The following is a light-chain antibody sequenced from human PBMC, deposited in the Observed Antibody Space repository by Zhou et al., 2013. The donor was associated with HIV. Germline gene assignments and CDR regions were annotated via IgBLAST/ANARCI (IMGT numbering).Light chain of an antibody. V-gene: IGKV1-39*01. Sequence: DIQMTQSPSSLSASVGDRVTITCRASQSISSYLNWYQQKPGKAPKLLIYAASSLQSGVPSRFSGSGSGTDFTLTISSLQPEDFATYFCQQSHSSPPTFGQGTRLDI. J-gene: IGKJ5*01. CDR3: QQSHSSPPT. CDR2: AAS. CDR1: QSISSY.